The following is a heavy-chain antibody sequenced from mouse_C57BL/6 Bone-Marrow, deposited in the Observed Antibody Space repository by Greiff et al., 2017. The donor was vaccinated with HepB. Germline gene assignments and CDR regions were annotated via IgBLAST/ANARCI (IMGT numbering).Heavy chain of an antibody. CDR3: ARWRNYSKGRCAY. CDR1: GYAFSSSW. J-gene: IGHJ3*01. V-gene: IGHV1-82*01. CDR2: IYPGDGDT. Sequence: VQLQQSGPELVKPGASVKISCKASGYAFSSSWMNWVKQRPGKGLEWIGRIYPGDGDTNYNGKFKGKATLTADKSSSTAYMQHSSLTSEDSAVYFCARWRNYSKGRCAYWGQGTLVTVSA. D-gene: IGHD2-5*01.